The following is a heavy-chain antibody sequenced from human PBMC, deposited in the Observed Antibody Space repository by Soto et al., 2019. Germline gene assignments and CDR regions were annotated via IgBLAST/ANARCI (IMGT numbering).Heavy chain of an antibody. D-gene: IGHD2-21*01. CDR2: ISGGDT. J-gene: IGHJ4*02. CDR3: AKAPSPDCNSGACSLRL. V-gene: IGHV3-23*01. Sequence: EVQLLESGGGLVQPGGSLRLSCAASGFTFSNYGMSWVRQAPGKGLEWVSSISGGDTFYAGSVKGRFTIPRDNSKNTLYLQMNSVTAEDTAVYYCAKAPSPDCNSGACSLRLWGQGTLVTVSS. CDR1: GFTFSNYG.